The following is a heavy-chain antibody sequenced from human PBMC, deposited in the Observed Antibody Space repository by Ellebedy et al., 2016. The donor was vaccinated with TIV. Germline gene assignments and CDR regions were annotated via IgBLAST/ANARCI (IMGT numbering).Heavy chain of an antibody. CDR3: ARDTAGKTWGAFDL. CDR2: ISSTSSPI. V-gene: IGHV3-48*04. Sequence: GESLKISCAASGFAFSSYSFNWVRQAPGKGLEWLSYISSTSSPIFYADSVKGRFTISRDNSKSSLSLRMSSLRAEDTAVYYCARDTAGKTWGAFDLWGQGTMATVSS. J-gene: IGHJ3*01. D-gene: IGHD3-16*01. CDR1: GFAFSSYS.